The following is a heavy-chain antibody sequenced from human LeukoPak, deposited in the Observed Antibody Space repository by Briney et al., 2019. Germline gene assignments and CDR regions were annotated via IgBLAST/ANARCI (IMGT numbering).Heavy chain of an antibody. CDR3: AKVHRAYDYDSGSYYDSGFDY. CDR2: ISGSGGST. D-gene: IGHD3-10*01. V-gene: IGHV3-23*01. CDR1: GFTFSDYY. Sequence: GGSLRLSCAASGFTFSDYYMSWIRQAPGKGLEWVSNISGSGGSTYYADSVKGRFTISRDNSKNTLYLQMNSLRAEDTAIYYCAKVHRAYDYDSGSYYDSGFDYWGQGTLVTVSS. J-gene: IGHJ4*02.